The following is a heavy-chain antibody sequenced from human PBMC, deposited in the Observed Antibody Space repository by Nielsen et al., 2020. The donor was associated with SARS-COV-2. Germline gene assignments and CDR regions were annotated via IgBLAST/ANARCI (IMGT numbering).Heavy chain of an antibody. Sequence: GDSLNISCNCSGYTFKNYWIARARQMPAKGLARMGNIDPSDSDARYSPSFQRQLTISVGKSINTAYLQWSSLKASDIAVYYCARLHRSDAFDIWGQGTMVTVSS. CDR2: IDPSDSDA. V-gene: IGHV5-51*01. CDR1: GYTFKNYW. J-gene: IGHJ3*02. CDR3: ARLHRSDAFDI.